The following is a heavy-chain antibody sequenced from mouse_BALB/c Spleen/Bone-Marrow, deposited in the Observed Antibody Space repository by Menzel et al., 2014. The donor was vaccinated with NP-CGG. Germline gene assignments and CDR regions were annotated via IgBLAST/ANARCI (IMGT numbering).Heavy chain of an antibody. J-gene: IGHJ2*01. CDR2: IHPSDSET. CDR3: AREGWDYDGFDY. D-gene: IGHD2-4*01. Sequence: VQPQESGAELVRPGASVKLSCKASGYSFTSYWMNWVKRRPGQGLEWIGMIHPSDSETRLNQKFKDKATLTVDKSSSTAYMQLSSPTSEDSAVYYCAREGWDYDGFDYWGQGTTLTVSS. V-gene: IGHV1-61*01. CDR1: GYSFTSYW.